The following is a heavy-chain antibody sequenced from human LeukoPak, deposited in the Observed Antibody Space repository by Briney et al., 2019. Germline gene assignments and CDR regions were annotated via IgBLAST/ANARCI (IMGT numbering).Heavy chain of an antibody. D-gene: IGHD4-17*01. CDR3: AKDQQGYGDYSDY. CDR2: ISGSGGST. CDR1: GFTFSSYA. Sequence: PGGSLRLSCAASGFTFSSYAMSWVRQAPGKGLEWVSAISGSGGSTYYADSVKGRFTISGDNSKNTLYLQMNSLRAEDTAVYYCAKDQQGYGDYSDYWGQGTLVTVSS. V-gene: IGHV3-23*01. J-gene: IGHJ4*02.